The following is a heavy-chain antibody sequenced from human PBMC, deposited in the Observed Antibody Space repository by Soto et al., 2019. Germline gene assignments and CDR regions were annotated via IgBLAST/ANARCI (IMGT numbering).Heavy chain of an antibody. CDR3: AHLYAESGYDWRYDP. Sequence: SGPTLVNPTQTLTLTCNFSGFSLSTRGVGVGWIRQPPGKALEWLGIIYWDDDKRYRPSLNNRLTITKDTSKNQVVLTMTNVDTVDTGTYFCAHLYAESGYDWRYDPWGQGTRVTVSS. J-gene: IGHJ5*02. CDR2: IYWDDDK. CDR1: GFSLSTRGVG. D-gene: IGHD5-12*01. V-gene: IGHV2-5*02.